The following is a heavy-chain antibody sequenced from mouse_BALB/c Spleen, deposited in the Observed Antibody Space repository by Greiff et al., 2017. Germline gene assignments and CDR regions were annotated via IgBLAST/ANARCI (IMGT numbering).Heavy chain of an antibody. D-gene: IGHD1-2*01. J-gene: IGHJ4*01. CDR2: ISTYNDGT. Sequence: VQLQQSGAELVRPGVSVKISCKGSGYTFTDYAMHWVKQSHAKSLEWIGVISTYNDGTIYNQKFKGKATLTVDKSSSTAYMELRSLTSEDTAVYYCARSPATIYAMDYWGQGTSVTVSS. CDR3: ARSPATIYAMDY. V-gene: IGHV1S137*01. CDR1: GYTFTDYA.